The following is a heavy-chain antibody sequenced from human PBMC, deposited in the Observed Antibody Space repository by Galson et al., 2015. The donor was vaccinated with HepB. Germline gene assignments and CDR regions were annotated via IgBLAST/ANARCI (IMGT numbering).Heavy chain of an antibody. D-gene: IGHD3-3*02. CDR2: IDPGTSFT. V-gene: IGHV5-10-1*01. Sequence: QSGAEVKKPGESLRISCKGSGYIFTNYWISWVRQMPGKGLEWMGRIDPGTSFTNYSPSFQGHVTISADKSISTAYLQWSSLKASDTAIYYCARHLGPGSLDYWGQGTLVTVSS. J-gene: IGHJ4*02. CDR3: ARHLGPGSLDY. CDR1: GYIFTNYW.